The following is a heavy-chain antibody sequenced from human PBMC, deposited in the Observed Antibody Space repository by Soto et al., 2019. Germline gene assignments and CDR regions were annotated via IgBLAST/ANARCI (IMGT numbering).Heavy chain of an antibody. CDR1: GFTFSSYA. D-gene: IGHD2-8*01. V-gene: IGHV3-23*01. CDR2: ISGSGGST. CDR3: AKGLYCTNGVCVPEDYYGMDV. J-gene: IGHJ6*02. Sequence: EVQLLESGGGLVQPGGSLRLSCAASGFTFSSYAMSWVRQAPGKGLEWVSAISGSGGSTYYADSVKGRFTISRDNSKNQLYLQMNSLRAEDTAVYYCAKGLYCTNGVCVPEDYYGMDVWGQGTTVTVSS.